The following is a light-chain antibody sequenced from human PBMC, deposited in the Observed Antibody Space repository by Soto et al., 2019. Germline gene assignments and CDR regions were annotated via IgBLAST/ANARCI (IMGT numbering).Light chain of an antibody. Sequence: QSALTQPASVSGSPGQSLTISCTGTSSDVGGYNYVSWYQQHPGKAPKLMIYEVSNRPSGVSNRFSGSKSGNTASLTISGLQAEDEADYYCSSYTSSSGVFGGGTKVTVL. V-gene: IGLV2-14*01. J-gene: IGLJ3*02. CDR2: EVS. CDR1: SSDVGGYNY. CDR3: SSYTSSSGV.